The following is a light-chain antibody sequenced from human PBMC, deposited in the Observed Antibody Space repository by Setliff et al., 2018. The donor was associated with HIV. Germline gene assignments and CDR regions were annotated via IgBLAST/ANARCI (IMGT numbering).Light chain of an antibody. Sequence: QPVLTQSPSAFASLGASVKLTCSLSSGHTNFPIAWHQQQPETGPRYLMQVNPDGSHIKGDGIPDRFSGSSSGADRYLIISSLQSEDEADYYCPTWDTAVYVFGAGTKVTVL. CDR2: VNPDGSH. J-gene: IGLJ1*01. CDR1: SGHTNFP. CDR3: PTWDTAVYV. V-gene: IGLV4-69*01.